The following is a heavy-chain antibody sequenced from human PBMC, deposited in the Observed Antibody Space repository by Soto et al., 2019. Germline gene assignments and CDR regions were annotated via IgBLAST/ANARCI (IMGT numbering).Heavy chain of an antibody. D-gene: IGHD4-17*01. CDR1: GFSIGSNNW. CDR2: VYYSGTT. CDR3: ARTTAVPNSLRSRYFFDY. V-gene: IGHV4-28*01. J-gene: IGHJ4*02. Sequence: SETLSLTCAVSGFSIGSNNWWGWIRQPPGKRLEWIGYVYYSGTTNYNPSLKSRVTISVDLSKNQFSLRLSSVTTADTALYYCARTTAVPNSLRSRYFFDYWGQGTLVTVSS.